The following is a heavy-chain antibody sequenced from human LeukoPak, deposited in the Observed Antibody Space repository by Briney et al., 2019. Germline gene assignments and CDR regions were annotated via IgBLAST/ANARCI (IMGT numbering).Heavy chain of an antibody. Sequence: SETLSLTCTVSGGSISGYSWTWIRPPPGQGLEWIGYSHNSRTTSYNPSLTGRVTISVDTAMDQSSLKLNSVTAADTAVYYCARGHLGLSPWGQGTLVTVSS. CDR1: GGSISGYS. CDR2: SHNSRTT. D-gene: IGHD3-16*02. CDR3: ARGHLGLSP. V-gene: IGHV4-59*01. J-gene: IGHJ4*02.